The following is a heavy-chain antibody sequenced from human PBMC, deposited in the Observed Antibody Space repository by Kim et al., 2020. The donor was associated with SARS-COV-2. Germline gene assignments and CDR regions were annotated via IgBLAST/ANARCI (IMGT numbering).Heavy chain of an antibody. Sequence: GGSLRLSCVTSGFTFSSYSINWVRQAPGKGLEWVSYIRKSSNIWYPDSVKGAFTISRDNAKNSLYLQRNSLRDEDTAVYFFVRDNLWAFDLWGQGTMVTVSS. CDR3: VRDNLWAFDL. J-gene: IGHJ3*01. CDR1: GFTFSSYS. D-gene: IGHD3-16*01. V-gene: IGHV3-48*02. CDR2: IRKSSNI.